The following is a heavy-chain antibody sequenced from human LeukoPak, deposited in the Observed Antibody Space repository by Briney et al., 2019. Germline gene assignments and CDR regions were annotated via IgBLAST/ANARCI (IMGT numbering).Heavy chain of an antibody. CDR3: ATVAIYGIAAAGTDEYFQH. CDR1: GYTLTELS. CDR2: FGPEDGET. J-gene: IGHJ1*01. Sequence: ASVKVSCKVSGYTLTELSMHWVRQAPGKGLEWMGGFGPEDGETIYAQKFQGRVTMTEDTSTDTAYMELSSLRSEDTAVYYCATVAIYGIAAAGTDEYFQHWGQGTLVTVSS. V-gene: IGHV1-24*01. D-gene: IGHD6-13*01.